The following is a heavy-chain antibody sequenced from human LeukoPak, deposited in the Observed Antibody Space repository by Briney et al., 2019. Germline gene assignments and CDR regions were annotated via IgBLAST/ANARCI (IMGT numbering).Heavy chain of an antibody. CDR2: IYISGST. Sequence: SETLSLTCTVSGGSISSYYWSWIRQPAGKGLEWIGRIYISGSTDYNPSLKSRVTMSVDTSKNLLSLKLKSMTAADTAVYYCARDDVDTPTFDYWGQGTLVIVSS. CDR1: GGSISSYY. CDR3: ARDDVDTPTFDY. D-gene: IGHD5-18*01. J-gene: IGHJ4*02. V-gene: IGHV4-4*07.